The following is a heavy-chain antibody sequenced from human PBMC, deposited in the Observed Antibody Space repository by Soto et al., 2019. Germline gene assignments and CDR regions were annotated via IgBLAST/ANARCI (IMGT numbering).Heavy chain of an antibody. Sequence: EVQLLESGGGLVQPGGSLRLSCAASGFTFSSYAMSWVRQAPGKGLEWVSAISGSGGSTYHADSVKGRLTISRDNSKNTLYLEVNRLRAEDTAVYYCAKDPPRGRGGGFFYYYGMDGWGQGTTVTVSS. CDR1: GFTFSSYA. J-gene: IGHJ6*02. V-gene: IGHV3-23*01. CDR2: ISGSGGST. D-gene: IGHD3-16*01. CDR3: AKDPPRGRGGGFFYYYGMDG.